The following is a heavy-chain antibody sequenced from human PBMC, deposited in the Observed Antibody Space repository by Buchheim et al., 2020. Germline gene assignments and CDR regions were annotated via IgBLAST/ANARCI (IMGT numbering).Heavy chain of an antibody. CDR3: ARRSSGWLTFDY. CDR1: GDSISSSNW. J-gene: IGHJ4*02. D-gene: IGHD6-19*01. CDR2: IYHSGNT. V-gene: IGHV4-4*02. Sequence: QVQLQESGPGLVKPSGTLSLTCAVSGDSISSSNWWSWVRQPPGKGLEWIGEIYHSGNTNYNPSLKSRVTMSVDNSKSQFSLRLTSVTAADTAVYYCARRSSGWLTFDYWGQGTL.